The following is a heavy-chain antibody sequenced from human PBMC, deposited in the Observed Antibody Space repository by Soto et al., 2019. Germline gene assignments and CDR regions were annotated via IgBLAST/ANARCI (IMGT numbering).Heavy chain of an antibody. J-gene: IGHJ5*02. D-gene: IGHD3-3*01. CDR3: ATRITVFGLLIPPFDP. CDR2: INHTGGT. CDR1: GGSVNGYY. V-gene: IGHV4-34*02. Sequence: QVHLQQWGAGLLKPSETLSLTCAVYGGSVNGYYWNWIRQPPGKGLEWIGEINHTGGTHYNPSLKSRVNMSVDTSKNQFSRRLRSVTAADTAIYYCATRITVFGLLIPPFDPWGQGTQVTVSS.